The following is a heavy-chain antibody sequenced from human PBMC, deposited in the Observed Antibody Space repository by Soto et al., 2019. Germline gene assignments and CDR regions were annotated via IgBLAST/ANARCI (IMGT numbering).Heavy chain of an antibody. CDR1: GGSISSSNW. J-gene: IGHJ6*02. Sequence: SETLSLTCAVSGGSISSSNWWSWVRQPPGKGLEWIGEIYHSGSTNYNPSLKSRVTISVDKSKNQFSLKLSSVTAADTAVYYCARVTTYSGYDQGFSYYYGMDVWGQGTTVTVSS. V-gene: IGHV4-4*02. CDR3: ARVTTYSGYDQGFSYYYGMDV. D-gene: IGHD5-12*01. CDR2: IYHSGST.